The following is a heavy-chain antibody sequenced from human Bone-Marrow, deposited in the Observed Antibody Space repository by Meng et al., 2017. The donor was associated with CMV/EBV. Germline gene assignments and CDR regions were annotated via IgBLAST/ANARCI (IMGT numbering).Heavy chain of an antibody. D-gene: IGHD5-18*01. CDR1: GYTFTSYD. CDR2: MNPNSGNT. V-gene: IGHV1-8*01. J-gene: IGHJ5*02. CDR3: TAMVRSEWFDP. Sequence: ASGKVSCKASGYTFTSYDINWVRQANGQGLEWMGWMNPNSGNTGYAQKFQGRVTMTRNTSISTAYKRLSSLRSEDTAVYYGTAMVRSEWFDPWGQGTLVTVSS.